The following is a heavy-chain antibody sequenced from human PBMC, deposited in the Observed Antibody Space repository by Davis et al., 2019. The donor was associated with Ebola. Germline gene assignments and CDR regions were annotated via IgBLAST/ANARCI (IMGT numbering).Heavy chain of an antibody. CDR1: GYTFSTYD. Sequence: AASVKVSCKTSGYTFSTYDINWVRQAPGQGLEWMGWMNPDNGNTGYAQKFQGRVTMTRDTSRSTAYMELSSLRSDDTAMYYCVRGGDFDFWGQGTLVTVSS. CDR3: VRGGDFDF. D-gene: IGHD3-10*01. V-gene: IGHV1-8*01. CDR2: MNPDNGNT. J-gene: IGHJ4*02.